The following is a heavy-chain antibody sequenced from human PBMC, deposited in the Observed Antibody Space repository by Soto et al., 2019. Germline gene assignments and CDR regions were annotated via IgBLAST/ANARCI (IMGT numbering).Heavy chain of an antibody. J-gene: IGHJ6*02. CDR3: ARDEIVDTALFYGMDV. V-gene: IGHV3-30-3*01. Sequence: GGSLRLSCAASGFTFSSYAMHWVRQAPGKGLEWVAVISYDGSNKYYADSVKGRFTISRDNSKNTLYLQMNSLRAEDTAVYYCARDEIVDTALFYGMDVWGQGTTVTVSS. CDR1: GFTFSSYA. D-gene: IGHD5-18*01. CDR2: ISYDGSNK.